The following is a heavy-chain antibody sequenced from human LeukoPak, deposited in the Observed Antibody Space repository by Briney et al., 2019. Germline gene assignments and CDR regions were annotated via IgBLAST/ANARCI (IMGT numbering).Heavy chain of an antibody. CDR3: ARMMGQYYDILTGYPDWFDP. Sequence: SETLSLTCAVYGGSFSGYYWSWIRQPAGKGLEWIGRIYTSGSTNYNPSLKSRVTMSVDTSKNQFSLKLSSVTAADTAVYYCARMMGQYYDILTGYPDWFDPWGQGTLVTVSS. J-gene: IGHJ5*02. V-gene: IGHV4-59*10. CDR2: IYTSGST. D-gene: IGHD3-9*01. CDR1: GGSFSGYY.